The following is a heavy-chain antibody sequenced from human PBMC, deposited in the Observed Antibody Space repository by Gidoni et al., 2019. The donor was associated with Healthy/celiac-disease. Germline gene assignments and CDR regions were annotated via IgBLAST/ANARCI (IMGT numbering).Heavy chain of an antibody. CDR3: ARELNWFDP. J-gene: IGHJ5*02. V-gene: IGHV3-66*02. CDR1: GFTVSSNY. D-gene: IGHD1-26*01. Sequence: EVQLVESGGGLVQPGGSRRRSGAASGFTVSSNYMGWVRQAPGKGLEWVSVLYSGGSTYYADSVKGRFTISRDNSKNTLYLQMNSLRAEDTAVYYCARELNWFDPWGQGTLVTVSS. CDR2: LYSGGST.